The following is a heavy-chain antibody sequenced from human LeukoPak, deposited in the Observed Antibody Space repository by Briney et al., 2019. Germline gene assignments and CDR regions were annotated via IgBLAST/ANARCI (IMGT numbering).Heavy chain of an antibody. CDR3: ATGFGELLR. J-gene: IGHJ4*02. D-gene: IGHD3-10*01. CDR1: GGSINSTSYY. CDR2: IYRSGST. Sequence: SETLSLTCTVSGGSINSTSYYWGWIRQPPGKGLEWIGTIYRSGSTYYNPSLKSRVTISVDTSKNQFSLKLSSVTAADTAVYYCATGFGELLRWGQGTLVTVSS. V-gene: IGHV4-39*07.